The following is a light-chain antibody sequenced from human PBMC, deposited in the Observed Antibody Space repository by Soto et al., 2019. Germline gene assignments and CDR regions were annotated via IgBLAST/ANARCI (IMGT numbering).Light chain of an antibody. J-gene: IGKJ4*01. V-gene: IGKV3-11*01. CDR1: QSVGSY. CDR2: DAF. Sequence: EIVLTQSPATLSLSPGERATLSCRASQSVGSYFAWYQQKPGQAPRLLIYDAFSKDTGITARFSGSGSGTVFTLTISSLAPEDVAAYCRLQRCSWPLSFGGGTLVEIK. CDR3: LQRCSWPLS.